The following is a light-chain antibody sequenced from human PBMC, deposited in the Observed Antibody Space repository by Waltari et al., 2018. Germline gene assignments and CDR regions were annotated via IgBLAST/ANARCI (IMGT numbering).Light chain of an antibody. CDR1: NIGSQR. J-gene: IGLJ3*02. V-gene: IGLV3-21*02. Sequence: SYVLTQPPSVSVAPGPTPRITCRRLNIGSQRVHWYQQKEGQDPLLVVYDDDARPSGIPERFSGSNSENTATLTISRVEAGDEADYYCQVWDSSSDYWVFGGGTKLTVL. CDR3: QVWDSSSDYWV. CDR2: DDD.